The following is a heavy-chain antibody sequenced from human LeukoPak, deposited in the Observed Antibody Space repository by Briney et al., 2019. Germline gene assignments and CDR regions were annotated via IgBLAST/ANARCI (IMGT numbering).Heavy chain of an antibody. D-gene: IGHD5-12*01. V-gene: IGHV4-39*07. J-gene: IGHJ3*02. CDR3: ARGTIPGYSGHGGALDALEI. CDR2: INHSGST. Sequence: TSSETLSLTCTVSGGSISSSSYYWSWIRQSPGKGLEWIGEINHSGSTNYNPSLMSRITISVDTSKNQLSLNLRSVTAADTAVYYCARGTIPGYSGHGGALDALEIWGQGTVVTVSS. CDR1: GGSISSSSYY.